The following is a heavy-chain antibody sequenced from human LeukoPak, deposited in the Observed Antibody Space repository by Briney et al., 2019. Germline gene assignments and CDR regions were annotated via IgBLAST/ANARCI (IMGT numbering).Heavy chain of an antibody. J-gene: IGHJ4*02. CDR2: IKSKTDGGTT. Sequence: PGGSLRLSCAASGFTFSNAWMSWVRQAPGKGLEWVGRIKSKTDGGTTDYAAPVKGRFTISGDDSKNTLYLQMNSLKTEDTAVCYCTTDLAAFGWFGEFRYWGQGTLVTVSS. CDR1: GFTFSNAW. V-gene: IGHV3-15*01. D-gene: IGHD3-10*01. CDR3: TTDLAAFGWFGEFRY.